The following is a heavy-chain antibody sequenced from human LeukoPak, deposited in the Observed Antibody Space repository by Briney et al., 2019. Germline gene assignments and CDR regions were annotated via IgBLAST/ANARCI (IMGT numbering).Heavy chain of an antibody. V-gene: IGHV3-23*01. CDR1: GFTFSSRW. CDR2: ISGGGGST. D-gene: IGHD6-13*01. J-gene: IGHJ4*02. Sequence: PGGSLRLSCSASGFTFSSRWMSWVRQAPGKGLEWVSSISGGGGSTYYADSVKGRFTISRDNSKNTLYLQMNSLRAEDTAVYYCAKVGQQLATFDYWGQGTLVTVSS. CDR3: AKVGQQLATFDY.